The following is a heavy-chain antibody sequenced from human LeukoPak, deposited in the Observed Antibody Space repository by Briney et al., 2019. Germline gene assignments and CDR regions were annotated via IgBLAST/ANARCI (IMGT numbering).Heavy chain of an antibody. CDR2: INHSGST. Sequence: SETLSLTCAVYGGSFSGYYWSRIRQPPGKGPEWIGEINHSGSTNYNPSLKSRVTISVDTSKNQFSLKLSSVTAADTAVYYCARGLYRGHYFDYWGQGTLVTVSS. CDR3: ARGLYRGHYFDY. J-gene: IGHJ4*02. D-gene: IGHD2-2*01. V-gene: IGHV4-34*01. CDR1: GGSFSGYY.